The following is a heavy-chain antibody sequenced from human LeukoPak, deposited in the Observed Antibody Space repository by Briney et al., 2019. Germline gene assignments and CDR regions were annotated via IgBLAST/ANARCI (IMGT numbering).Heavy chain of an antibody. CDR1: GASLSSGSDY. J-gene: IGHJ5*01. D-gene: IGHD3-10*01. CDR3: ARASGSVIYYNSCDS. Sequence: SETLSLTCTVSGASLSSGSDYWTWIRQPAGEGLEWIGQIYSSGSTNYSPSLTSRVTISADTPKNQFFLKINSVTAADTAVYYCARASGSVIYYNSCDSWGQGILIAVSS. V-gene: IGHV4-61*09. CDR2: IYSSGST.